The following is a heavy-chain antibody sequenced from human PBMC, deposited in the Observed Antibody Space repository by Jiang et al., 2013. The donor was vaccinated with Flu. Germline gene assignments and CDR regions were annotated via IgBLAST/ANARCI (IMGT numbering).Heavy chain of an antibody. V-gene: IGHV3-33*01. CDR3: ARDSIAVAGTRLLDY. J-gene: IGHJ4*02. CDR1: GFTFSSYG. CDR2: IWYDGSNK. D-gene: IGHD6-19*01. Sequence: SCAASGFTFSSYGMHWVRQAPGKGLEWVAVIWYDGSNKYYADSVKGRFTISRDNSKNTLYLQMNSLRAEDTAVYYCARDSIAVAGTRLLDYWGQGTLVTVSS.